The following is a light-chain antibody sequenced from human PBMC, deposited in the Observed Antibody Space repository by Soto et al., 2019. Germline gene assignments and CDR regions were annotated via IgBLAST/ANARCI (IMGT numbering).Light chain of an antibody. V-gene: IGKV3-11*01. CDR2: DTS. CDR1: QSVSSN. J-gene: IGKJ4*01. Sequence: EIVMTQSPATLSVSPGERPTLSCRASQSVSSNLAWYQQKPDQAPRLLIYDTSSRATAIPARFSGSGSGTDLTRTISSLEPEDFAVYYCQQRSNWPQRLTFGGGTKVDI. CDR3: QQRSNWPQRLT.